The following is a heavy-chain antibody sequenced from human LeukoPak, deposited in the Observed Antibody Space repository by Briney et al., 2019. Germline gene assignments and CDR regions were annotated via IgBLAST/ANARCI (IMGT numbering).Heavy chain of an antibody. D-gene: IGHD3-9*01. Sequence: SETLSLTCAVYGGSFSGYYWSWIRQPPGKGLEWIGEINHSGSTNYNPSLKSRVTISVDTSKNQLSLKLSSVTAADTAVYYCAGCNLSDYDILTGYYSRDAFDIWGQGTMVTVSS. J-gene: IGHJ3*02. CDR3: AGCNLSDYDILTGYYSRDAFDI. V-gene: IGHV4-34*01. CDR1: GGSFSGYY. CDR2: INHSGST.